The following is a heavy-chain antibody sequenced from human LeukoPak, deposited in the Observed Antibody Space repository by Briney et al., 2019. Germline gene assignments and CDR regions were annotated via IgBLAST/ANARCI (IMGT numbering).Heavy chain of an antibody. Sequence: GGSLRLSCAASGFTLSSYAMSWVRQAPGKGLEWVSVISGSGGSTYYADSVKGRFTISRDNSKNTLFLQMNSLRAEDTAVHYCARETGGFDYWGQGTLVTVSS. V-gene: IGHV3-23*01. CDR1: GFTLSSYA. J-gene: IGHJ4*02. CDR2: ISGSGGST. CDR3: ARETGGFDY. D-gene: IGHD1-26*01.